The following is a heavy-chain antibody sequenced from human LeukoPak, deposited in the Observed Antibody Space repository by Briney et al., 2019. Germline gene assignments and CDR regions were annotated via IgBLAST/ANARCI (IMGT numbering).Heavy chain of an antibody. V-gene: IGHV3-7*03. CDR3: ASLGFCNRATCVDQ. D-gene: IGHD2/OR15-2a*01. CDR2: IKQDGSEK. J-gene: IGHJ5*02. Sequence: GGSLRLSCFASGFPFSDYLLTWVRQAPGKGLEWVANIKQDGSEKYYVDSVRGRFTISRDNTKNSLYLQINSLRAEDTAVYYCASLGFCNRATCVDQWGQGTLVTVSS. CDR1: GFPFSDYL.